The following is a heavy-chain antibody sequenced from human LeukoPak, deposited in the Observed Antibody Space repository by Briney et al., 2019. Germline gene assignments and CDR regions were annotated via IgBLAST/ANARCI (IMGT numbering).Heavy chain of an antibody. CDR3: AQLGPDPYDNYGMDV. V-gene: IGHV3-48*03. Sequence: GGSLRLSCAASGFTFSSYEMNWVRQAPGKGLEWVSYISSGSTIYDADSVKGRFTISRDNAKNSLYLQMNSLRAEDTAVYYCAQLGPDPYDNYGMDVWGKGTTVTVSS. D-gene: IGHD7-27*01. CDR1: GFTFSSYE. J-gene: IGHJ6*04. CDR2: ISSGSTI.